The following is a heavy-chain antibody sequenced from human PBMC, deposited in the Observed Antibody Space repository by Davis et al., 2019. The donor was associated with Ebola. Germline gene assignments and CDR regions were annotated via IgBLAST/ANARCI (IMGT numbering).Heavy chain of an antibody. J-gene: IGHJ4*02. CDR3: ARDSGYSWGIDY. D-gene: IGHD5-18*01. CDR2: INYRGSA. Sequence: SETLSLTCAAYGGSFSGYYWSWIRQPPGKGLEWIGQINYRGSADYNPSLDSRVTISVDTSNSRFSLKLKSLTAADTAVYYCARDSGYSWGIDYWGQGTLVTVSS. V-gene: IGHV4-34*01. CDR1: GGSFSGYY.